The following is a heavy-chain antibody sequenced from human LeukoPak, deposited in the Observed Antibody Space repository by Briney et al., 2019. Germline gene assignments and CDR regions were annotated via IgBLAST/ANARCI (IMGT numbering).Heavy chain of an antibody. D-gene: IGHD4-17*01. V-gene: IGHV3-53*01. CDR1: GFTVSRSY. CDR3: ARGPTTVTRAFDY. J-gene: IGHJ4*02. Sequence: GGSLRLSCAASGFTVSRSYMIWARQAPGKGLEWVSVIYSGGTTYYADSVKGRFTISRDNSKNTLYLQMNSLRAEDTAVYYCARGPTTVTRAFDYWGQGTLVTVSS. CDR2: IYSGGTT.